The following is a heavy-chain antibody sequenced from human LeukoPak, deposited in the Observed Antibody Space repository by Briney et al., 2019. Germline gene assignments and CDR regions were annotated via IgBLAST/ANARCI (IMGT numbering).Heavy chain of an antibody. CDR3: ARDSGYKIDY. CDR2: IYYSGST. J-gene: IGHJ4*02. D-gene: IGHD5-18*01. CDR1: GGSISSSSYY. Sequence: SETLSLTCTVSGGSISSSSYYWSWIRQPPGKGLEWIGSIYYSGSTYYNPSLKSRVTISVDTSKNQFSLKLSSVTAADTAVYYCARDSGYKIDYWGQGTLVTVSS. V-gene: IGHV4-39*07.